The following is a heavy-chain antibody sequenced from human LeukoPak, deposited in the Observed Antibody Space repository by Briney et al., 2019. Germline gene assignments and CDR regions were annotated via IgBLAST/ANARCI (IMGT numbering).Heavy chain of an antibody. CDR3: ARVPYYYNSGGDY. CDR2: IYYSGST. D-gene: IGHD3-22*01. V-gene: IGHV4-39*07. Sequence: SSETLSLTCTVSGGSISSSSYYWGWIRQPPGKGLEWIGSIYYSGSTYYNPSLKSRVTISVDTSKNQFSLKLNSVTAADTAVYYCARVPYYYNSGGDYWGQGTLVTVSS. J-gene: IGHJ4*02. CDR1: GGSISSSSYY.